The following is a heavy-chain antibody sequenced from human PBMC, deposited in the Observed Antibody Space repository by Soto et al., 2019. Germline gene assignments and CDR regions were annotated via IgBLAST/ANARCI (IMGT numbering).Heavy chain of an antibody. D-gene: IGHD2-15*01. Sequence: SETLSLTCTVSGGSISSGGYYWSWIRQHPGKGLEWFGYIYYSGSTYYNPSLKSRVTISVATSKIQFSLKLSSVTAADTAVYFCARGTPSPLIVRSSRGPWFDPWGQGTLVTVSS. CDR1: GGSISSGGYY. J-gene: IGHJ5*02. CDR3: ARGTPSPLIVRSSRGPWFDP. CDR2: IYYSGST. V-gene: IGHV4-30-4*02.